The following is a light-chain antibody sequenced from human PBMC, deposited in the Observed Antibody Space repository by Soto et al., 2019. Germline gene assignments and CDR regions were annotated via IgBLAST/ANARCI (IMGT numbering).Light chain of an antibody. V-gene: IGKV1-5*01. J-gene: IGKJ3*01. CDR3: QEYNSDSGYT. CDR2: DAS. Sequence: DIQMTQSPSTLSASVGDRVTITCRASQSISSWLAWYQQKPGKAPKLLIYDASNLESGVPSRFSGSGSGTDFTLRISSLQPDDFATYYCQEYNSDSGYTFGPGTKVDIK. CDR1: QSISSW.